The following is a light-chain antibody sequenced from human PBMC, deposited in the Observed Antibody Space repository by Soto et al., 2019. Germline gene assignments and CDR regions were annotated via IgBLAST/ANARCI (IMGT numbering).Light chain of an antibody. CDR2: DAS. CDR3: QQYGSSLPNT. V-gene: IGKV3-20*01. CDR1: QSVTGSH. J-gene: IGKJ2*01. Sequence: EIVLTQSPGTLSLSPGEGATLSCRASQSVTGSHLAWYQQKPGQAPRLLIYDASSRATGIPDRFSGSGSGTDFTITISRLEPEDFAVYYCQQYGSSLPNTFGQGTKLEIK.